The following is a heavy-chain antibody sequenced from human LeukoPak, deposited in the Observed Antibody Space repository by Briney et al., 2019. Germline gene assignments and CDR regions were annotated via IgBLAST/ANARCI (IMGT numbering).Heavy chain of an antibody. Sequence: PGGSLRLSCAASGFTFSSYAMSWVRQAPGKGLEWVSVIYSGGSTYYADSVKGRFTISRDNSKNTLYLQMNSLRAEDTAVYYCAREGGYSSSSLDYWGQGNLVAVSS. D-gene: IGHD6-6*01. CDR2: IYSGGST. J-gene: IGHJ4*02. V-gene: IGHV3-53*01. CDR3: AREGGYSSSSLDY. CDR1: GFTFSSYA.